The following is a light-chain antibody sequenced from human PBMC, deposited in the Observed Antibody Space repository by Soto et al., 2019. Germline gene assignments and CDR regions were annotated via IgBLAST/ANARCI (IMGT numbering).Light chain of an antibody. CDR2: DAY. Sequence: EIVLTQSPGTLSLSPGERAILSCGASQTVSSVYLAWYQQKPGLAPRLLIYDAYSRATGIPDRFSGSGSGTDFTLTISRLEPEDFAVYYCQYYDSPPYTFGQGTKLEIK. J-gene: IGKJ2*01. CDR1: QTVSSVY. CDR3: QYYDSPPYT. V-gene: IGKV3D-20*01.